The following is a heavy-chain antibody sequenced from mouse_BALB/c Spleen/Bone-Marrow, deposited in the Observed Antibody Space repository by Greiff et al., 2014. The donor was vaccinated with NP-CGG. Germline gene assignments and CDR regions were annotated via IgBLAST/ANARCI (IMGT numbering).Heavy chain of an antibody. V-gene: IGHV5-6*01. CDR3: ARQYGNLGVMDY. CDR1: GFTFSRYG. CDR2: ISSGGSYT. D-gene: IGHD2-1*01. J-gene: IGHJ4*01. Sequence: CGGDLVKPGGSLKLSCAASGFTFSRYGMSWVRQTPDKRLEWVANISSGGSYTYYPDSVKGRFTISRDNAKNTLYLHMSSLKSEDTAMYYCARQYGNLGVMDYWGQGTSVTVSS.